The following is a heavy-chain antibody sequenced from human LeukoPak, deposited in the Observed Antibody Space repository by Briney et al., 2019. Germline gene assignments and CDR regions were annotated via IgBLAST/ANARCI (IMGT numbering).Heavy chain of an antibody. V-gene: IGHV4-39*07. Sequence: SETLSLTCTVSGGSFRSTNFFWGWIRQPPGKGLEWIGSIYYSGSTYYNASLKRRITISIDTSKSQFSLKMSSVTAADTAVYYCARAPYDFWSGYPLYYFDYWGQGTLVTVSS. J-gene: IGHJ4*02. CDR3: ARAPYDFWSGYPLYYFDY. CDR1: GGSFRSTNFF. CDR2: IYYSGST. D-gene: IGHD3-3*01.